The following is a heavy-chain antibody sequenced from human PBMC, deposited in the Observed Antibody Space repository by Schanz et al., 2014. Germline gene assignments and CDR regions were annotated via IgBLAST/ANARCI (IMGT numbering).Heavy chain of an antibody. J-gene: IGHJ3*01. CDR2: ISGGLGTDT. D-gene: IGHD5-12*01. V-gene: IGHV3-21*04. CDR3: ARDGGRDGYNLAFDV. Sequence: LMESGGGLVRPGGSLRLSCSGFTVSAYSANWVRQAPGKGLVWVSGISGGLGTDTFYADSVKGRFTISRDNAKNTVYLQMNSLRAEDTAVYFCARDGGRDGYNLAFDVWGQGTLVTVSS. CDR1: GFTVSAYS.